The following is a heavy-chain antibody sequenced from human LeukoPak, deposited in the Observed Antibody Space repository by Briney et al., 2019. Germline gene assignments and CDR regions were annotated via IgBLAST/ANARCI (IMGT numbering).Heavy chain of an antibody. J-gene: IGHJ4*02. D-gene: IGHD3-10*01. Sequence: GGSLRLSCAASGFTVSSNYMSWVRQAPGKGLVWVSRINSDGSTTNYADFVKGRFTISRDNAKNTVYLQMNSLRAEDTAVYYCARDPRGGTLDYWGQGTLVTVSS. CDR1: GFTVSSNY. CDR3: ARDPRGGTLDY. V-gene: IGHV3-74*01. CDR2: INSDGSTT.